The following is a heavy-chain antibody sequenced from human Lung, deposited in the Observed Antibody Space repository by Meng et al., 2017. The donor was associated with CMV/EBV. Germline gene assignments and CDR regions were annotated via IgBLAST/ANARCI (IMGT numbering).Heavy chain of an antibody. CDR3: ARDVVGHCSGATCYPTVGFDL. V-gene: IGHV4-61*01. D-gene: IGHD2-2*01. Sequence: SETXSLTCSVSGGSVNSGSYYWSWIRQPPGKGLEWIGYVHYSGTTSYNPSLKSRVSISLDTSKYQFSLWLTSVTAADAAVYFYARDVVGHCSGATCYPTVGFDLWXQGXLVTVSS. CDR1: GGSVNSGSYY. J-gene: IGHJ5*02. CDR2: VHYSGTT.